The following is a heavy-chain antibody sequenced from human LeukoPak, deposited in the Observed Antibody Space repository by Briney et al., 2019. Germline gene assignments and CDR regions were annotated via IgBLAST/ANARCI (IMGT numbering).Heavy chain of an antibody. CDR1: GYTFTNYA. Sequence: ASVKVSCKASGYTFTNYAMNWVRQAPGQGLEWMGWISAYNGNTNYAQKLQGRVTMTTDTSTSTAYMELRSLRSDDTAVYYCARDPLSPLLWFGEWVYWGQGTLVTVSS. CDR3: ARDPLSPLLWFGEWVY. CDR2: ISAYNGNT. J-gene: IGHJ4*02. D-gene: IGHD3-10*01. V-gene: IGHV1-18*01.